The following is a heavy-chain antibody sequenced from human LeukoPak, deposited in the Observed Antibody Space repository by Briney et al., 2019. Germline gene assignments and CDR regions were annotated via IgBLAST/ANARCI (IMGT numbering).Heavy chain of an antibody. V-gene: IGHV4-59*01. CDR2: IYYSGST. Sequence: SETLSLTCTVSGGSISSYYWSWIRQPPGKGLEWIGYIYYSGSTNYNPSLKRRVTISVDTSKNQFSLKLSSVTAADTAVYYCARSRFLEWLYDAFDIRGQGTMVTVSS. J-gene: IGHJ3*02. CDR1: GGSISSYY. CDR3: ARSRFLEWLYDAFDI. D-gene: IGHD3-3*01.